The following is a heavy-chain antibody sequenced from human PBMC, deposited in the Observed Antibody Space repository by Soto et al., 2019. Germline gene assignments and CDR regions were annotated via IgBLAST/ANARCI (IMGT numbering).Heavy chain of an antibody. CDR1: GFTFSRYS. CDR3: ARGGVTTIFGDS. V-gene: IGHV3-48*02. D-gene: IGHD5-12*01. Sequence: EVQLVESGGGLVKPGGSLRLSCAASGFTFSRYSMNWVRQAPGKGLEWLSYIDTSSGTKYYADSVKGRFIISRDNAKNSLFLQMNSLRDEDTAVYYCARGGVTTIFGDSWGQGTLVTVSS. J-gene: IGHJ4*02. CDR2: IDTSSGTK.